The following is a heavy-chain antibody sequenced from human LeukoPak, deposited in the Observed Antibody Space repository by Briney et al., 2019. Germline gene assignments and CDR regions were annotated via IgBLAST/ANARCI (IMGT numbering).Heavy chain of an antibody. CDR3: ARTYCSGGSCYHFDY. J-gene: IGHJ4*02. CDR2: IYTSGST. CDR1: GGSISSGGYY. Sequence: SETLSLTCTVSGGSISSGGYYWSWLRQPAGMGLEWIGRIYTSGSTNHNNYNPSLKTRVTMSVDTSKSQFSLNLSSVTAADTAIYYCARTYCSGGSCYHFDYWGQGTLVTVSS. D-gene: IGHD2-15*01. V-gene: IGHV4-61*02.